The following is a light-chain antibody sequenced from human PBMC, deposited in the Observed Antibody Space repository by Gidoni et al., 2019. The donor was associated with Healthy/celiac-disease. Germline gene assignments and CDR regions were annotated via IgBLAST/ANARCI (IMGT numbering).Light chain of an antibody. CDR3: SSYTSSSTPYVV. CDR1: SRDVGGYNY. J-gene: IGLJ2*01. CDR2: DVS. V-gene: IGLV2-14*03. Sequence: QSALTQPASVSGYPGQSLTISCTGTSRDVGGYNYVSWYQQHPGKAPKLMIYDVSNRPSGVANRFAGSKSGNTASLTISGLQAEAEADYYCSSYTSSSTPYVVFGGGTKLTVL.